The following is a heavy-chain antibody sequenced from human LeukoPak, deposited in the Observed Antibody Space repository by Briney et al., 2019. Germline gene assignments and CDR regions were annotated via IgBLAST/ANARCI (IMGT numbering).Heavy chain of an antibody. CDR1: GFTFSSYW. D-gene: IGHD4-11*01. V-gene: IGHV3-21*01. Sequence: GGSLRLSCAASGFTFSSYWMHWVRQAPGKGLEWVSSISSSSSYIYYADSVKGRFTISRDNAKNSLYLQMNSLRAEDTAVYYCARGKRATVTTGFDYWGQGTLVTVSS. CDR2: ISSSSSYI. J-gene: IGHJ4*02. CDR3: ARGKRATVTTGFDY.